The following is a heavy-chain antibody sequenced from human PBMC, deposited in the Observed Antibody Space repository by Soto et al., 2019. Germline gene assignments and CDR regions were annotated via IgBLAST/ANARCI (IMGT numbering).Heavy chain of an antibody. J-gene: IGHJ3*02. CDR3: ARMQLGYDAFDI. Sequence: EVQLVESGGGLVKPGGSLRLSCAASGFTFSSYSMNWVRQAPGKGLEWVSSISSSSSYIYYADSVKGRFTISRDNAKNSLYLQMNSLRAEDTAVYYCARMQLGYDAFDIWGQATMVTVSS. CDR1: GFTFSSYS. CDR2: ISSSSSYI. V-gene: IGHV3-21*01. D-gene: IGHD6-6*01.